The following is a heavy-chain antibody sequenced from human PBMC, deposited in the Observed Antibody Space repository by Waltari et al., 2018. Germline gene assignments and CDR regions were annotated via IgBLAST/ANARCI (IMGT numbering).Heavy chain of an antibody. J-gene: IGHJ4*02. CDR3: ARISESPQTVWGSYRYWDY. CDR2: IFSNDEK. Sequence: QVTLKESGPVLVKPTETLTLTCTVSGFSLSNARMGVSWIRQPPGTALEWLAHIFSNDEKSYSTSLKSRLTISKDTSKSQVVLTMTNMDPVDTATYYCARISESPQTVWGSYRYWDYWGQGTLVTVSS. D-gene: IGHD3-16*02. V-gene: IGHV2-26*01. CDR1: GFSLSNARMG.